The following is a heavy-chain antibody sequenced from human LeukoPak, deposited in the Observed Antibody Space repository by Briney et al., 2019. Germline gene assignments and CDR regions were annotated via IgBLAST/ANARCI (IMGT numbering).Heavy chain of an antibody. CDR2: ISYDGSNE. CDR3: ARESAAGTCDY. D-gene: IGHD6-13*01. CDR1: GFTFSSYA. Sequence: PGGSLRLSCAASGFTFSSYAMHWVRQAPGKGLEWVAVISYDGSNEYYADSVKGRFTISRDNSKNTLYLQMNSLRPEDTAVYYCARESAAGTCDYWGQGTLVTVSS. V-gene: IGHV3-30-3*01. J-gene: IGHJ4*02.